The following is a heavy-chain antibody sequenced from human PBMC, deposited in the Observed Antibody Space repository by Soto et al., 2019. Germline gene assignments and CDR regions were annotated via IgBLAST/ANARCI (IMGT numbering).Heavy chain of an antibody. CDR2: IYDSGSA. V-gene: IGHV4-31*03. CDR3: ARGILRPNHYMDV. D-gene: IGHD1-26*01. J-gene: IGHJ6*03. CDR1: GDSISRGGYF. Sequence: QVKLQESGPGLVKPSQTLSLTCIVSGDSISRGGYFWTWIRQHPGKGLEWIGYIYDSGSAFYNPSLKSRVTMSVDTSKNQFSLNLRSVTAADTAVFYCARGILRPNHYMDVWGKGTAVAVSS.